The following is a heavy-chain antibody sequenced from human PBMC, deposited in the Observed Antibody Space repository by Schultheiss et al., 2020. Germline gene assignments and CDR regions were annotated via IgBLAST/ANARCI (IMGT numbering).Heavy chain of an antibody. D-gene: IGHD4-17*01. J-gene: IGHJ4*02. V-gene: IGHV3-23*03. CDR2: IYSGGST. CDR1: GFTFDDYA. CDR3: AKDGPLYGDYEGAFYDY. Sequence: GGSLRLSCAASGFTFDDYAMHWVRQAPGKGLEWVSGIYSGGSTYYADSVKGRFTISRDNSKNTLYLQMNSLRAEDTALYYCAKDGPLYGDYEGAFYDYWGQGTLVTVSS.